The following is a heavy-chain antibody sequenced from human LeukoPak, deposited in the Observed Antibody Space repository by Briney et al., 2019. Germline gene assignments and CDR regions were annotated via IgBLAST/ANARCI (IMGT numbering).Heavy chain of an antibody. CDR1: GGSFSGYY. J-gene: IGHJ5*02. V-gene: IGHV4-34*01. CDR3: ARLRYSSSWYRQRTWFDP. CDR2: INHSGST. Sequence: SETLSLTCAVYGGSFSGYYWSWIRQPPGKGLEWIGEINHSGSTNYNPSLKSRVTISVDTSKNQFSLKLSSVTAADTAVYYCARLRYSSSWYRQRTWFDPWGQGTLVTVSS. D-gene: IGHD6-13*01.